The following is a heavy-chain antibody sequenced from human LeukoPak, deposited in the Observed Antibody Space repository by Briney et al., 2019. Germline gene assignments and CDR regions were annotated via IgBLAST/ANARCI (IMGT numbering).Heavy chain of an antibody. CDR3: AREMAQNSYDAFDI. V-gene: IGHV3-15*01. J-gene: IGHJ3*02. D-gene: IGHD5-24*01. CDR2: IKSKTDGGTT. Sequence: GGSLRLSCAASGFTFSDYYMSWVRQAPGKGLEWVGRIKSKTDGGTTDYAAPVKGRFTISRDDSKNTLYLQMNSLRAEDTAVYYCAREMAQNSYDAFDIWGQGTMVTVSS. CDR1: GFTFSDYY.